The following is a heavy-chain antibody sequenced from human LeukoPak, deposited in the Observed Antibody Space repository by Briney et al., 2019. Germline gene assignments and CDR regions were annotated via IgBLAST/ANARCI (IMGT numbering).Heavy chain of an antibody. CDR1: GFTFSSYW. CDR2: NNGDGSTT. D-gene: IGHD2-15*01. CDR3: ARDPRNVGLAP. J-gene: IGHJ5*02. Sequence: PGGSLRLSCEASGFTFSSYWMSWVRQAPGKGLMYISRNNGDGSTTNYADVVKGRFTMSRDNVKNTLYLQMNSLRVEDTAVYYCARDPRNVGLAPWGQGTLVTVSS. V-gene: IGHV3-74*01.